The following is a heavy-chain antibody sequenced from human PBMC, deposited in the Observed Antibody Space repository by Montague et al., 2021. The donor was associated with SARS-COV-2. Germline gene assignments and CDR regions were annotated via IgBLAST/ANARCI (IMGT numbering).Heavy chain of an antibody. CDR1: GLTFSSYA. D-gene: IGHD3-16*02. Sequence: SLRLSCAASGLTFSSYAMHWVRQAPGKGLEWVAVISYDGSNKYYADSLNGLFTISRDNSKNTLYLQMNSLRAEDTAVYYCARDNYDYVWGSYRYIYWGQGTLVTVSS. CDR2: ISYDGSNK. CDR3: ARDNYDYVWGSYRYIY. V-gene: IGHV3-30*04. J-gene: IGHJ4*02.